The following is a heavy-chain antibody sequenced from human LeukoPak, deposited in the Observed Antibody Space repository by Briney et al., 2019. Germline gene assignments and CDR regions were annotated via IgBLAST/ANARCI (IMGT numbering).Heavy chain of an antibody. CDR1: GGSISAYY. D-gene: IGHD5-18*01. V-gene: IGHV4-4*09. Sequence: SETLPLTCTVSGGSISAYYWGWIRQPPGKGLEWIGYSSSSGSTNYNPSLNSRVTISVDTSKSQFSLKLSSVTAADTAVYYCAGYSYERAYYYYGMDVWGQGTTVTVSS. J-gene: IGHJ6*02. CDR3: AGYSYERAYYYYGMDV. CDR2: SSSSGST.